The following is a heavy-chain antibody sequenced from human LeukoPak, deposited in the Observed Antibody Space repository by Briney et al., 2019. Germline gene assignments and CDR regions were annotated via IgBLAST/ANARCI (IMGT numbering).Heavy chain of an antibody. J-gene: IGHJ4*02. V-gene: IGHV4-39*01. CDR2: IYYSGST. Sequence: SETLSLTCTVSGGSISSSSYYWGWIRQPPGKGLEWIGSIYYSGSTYYNPSLKSRVTISVATSKNQFSLKLSSVTAADTAVYYCARQGAVVLAAANYFDYWGQGTLVTVSS. D-gene: IGHD6-13*01. CDR3: ARQGAVVLAAANYFDY. CDR1: GGSISSSSYY.